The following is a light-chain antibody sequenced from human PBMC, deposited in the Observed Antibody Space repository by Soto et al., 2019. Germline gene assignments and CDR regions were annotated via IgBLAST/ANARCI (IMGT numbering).Light chain of an antibody. CDR2: GAS. CDR1: QSVSTTY. V-gene: IGKV3-20*01. Sequence: EIVLTQSPGTMSLSPGERATLSCSASQSVSTTYLAWYQQKPGQAPRLLSYGASSRDTGIPDRFSGSGSVTDFTITISRLEHADFAVYYCQQYGSSPWTFGQGNKVEIK. J-gene: IGKJ1*01. CDR3: QQYGSSPWT.